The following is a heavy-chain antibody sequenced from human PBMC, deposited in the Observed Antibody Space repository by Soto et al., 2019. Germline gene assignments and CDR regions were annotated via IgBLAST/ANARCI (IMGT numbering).Heavy chain of an antibody. V-gene: IGHV1-8*01. CDR1: GYTFTSYD. CDR3: ARELSSGWFSN. Sequence: QVQLVQSGAEVKKPGASVKVSCKASGYTFTSYDINWVRQATGQGLEWMGWMNPNSVNTGYAQKFQGRITMTRNTAISTGYMELSSLGSEDAAVYYCARELSSGWFSNWGQGTMVTVSS. J-gene: IGHJ4*02. D-gene: IGHD6-19*01. CDR2: MNPNSVNT.